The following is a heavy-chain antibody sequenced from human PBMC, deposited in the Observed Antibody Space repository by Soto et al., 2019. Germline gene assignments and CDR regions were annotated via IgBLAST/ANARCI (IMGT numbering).Heavy chain of an antibody. D-gene: IGHD3-3*01. J-gene: IGHJ2*01. CDR1: GGSISSGNFS. V-gene: IGHV4-30-2*01. CDR2: IFHTGST. Sequence: PSETLSLTCTVSGGSISSGNFSWTWIRQPQGKGLELISYIFHTGSTFYNSSLKPRVSISVDRSKNQFSLKLKSVTETDTAVYYCARVKVGDLFRFNWFFDLWGRGTLVTVSS. CDR3: ARVKVGDLFRFNWFFDL.